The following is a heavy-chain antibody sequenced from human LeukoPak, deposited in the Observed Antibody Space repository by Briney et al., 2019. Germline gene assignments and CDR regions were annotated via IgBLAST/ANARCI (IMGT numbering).Heavy chain of an antibody. CDR2: IYISGST. CDR3: ARDQPLYYFDGSSFLPLDY. D-gene: IGHD3-22*01. CDR1: GGSISSYY. V-gene: IGHV4-4*07. Sequence: SETLSLTCTVSGGSISSYYWSWIRQPAGKGLEWIGRIYISGSTNYNPSLKSRVTMSVDTSKNQFSLKLSSVTAADTAVYYCARDQPLYYFDGSSFLPLDYWGQGTLVTVSS. J-gene: IGHJ4*02.